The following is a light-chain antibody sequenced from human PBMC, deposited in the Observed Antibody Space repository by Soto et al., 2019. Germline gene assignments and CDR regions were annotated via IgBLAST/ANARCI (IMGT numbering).Light chain of an antibody. V-gene: IGLV1-47*02. CDR2: SQD. CDR3: ASWEDSLTGWV. J-gene: IGLJ3*02. CDR1: SSNIGSNH. Sequence: QSVLTQPPSASGTPGQRVTISCSGSSSNIGSNHVYWYQQVPGTAPKFLIDSQDQRPSGVPDRFSGSKSGTSASLAISGLRSEDEADYYCASWEDSLTGWVFGGGTKLTVL.